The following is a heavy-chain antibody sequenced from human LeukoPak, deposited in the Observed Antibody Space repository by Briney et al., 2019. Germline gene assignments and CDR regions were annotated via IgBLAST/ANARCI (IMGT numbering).Heavy chain of an antibody. CDR1: GVSFNADA. Sequence: GGSLRLSCAASGVSFNADAMNCVRQAPERRVECGSSIIYTGVDTYYADSVKGGFTISRDNSRNALDLQMHSLRAEDTAVYYCAKATKGHCTGAHCYPFDSWGQGALVTVSS. V-gene: IGHV3-23*01. CDR2: IIYTGVDT. J-gene: IGHJ4*02. D-gene: IGHD2-8*02. CDR3: AKATKGHCTGAHCYPFDS.